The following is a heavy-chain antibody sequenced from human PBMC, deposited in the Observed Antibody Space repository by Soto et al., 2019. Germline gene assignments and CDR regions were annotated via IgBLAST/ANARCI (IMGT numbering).Heavy chain of an antibody. J-gene: IGHJ4*02. CDR3: AVAGAGAFDY. Sequence: QVQLQESRPGLVKPSGTLFPTCAVSGGSISSTDWWTWVRQPPGKGLEWIGEIYHSGTTNYKPSLKSRVTISLDKSKHPSSLPLSSVTAEDTAVYYCAVAGAGAFDYWGQGARVTVSS. V-gene: IGHV4-4*02. CDR2: IYHSGTT. D-gene: IGHD6-13*01. CDR1: GGSISSTDW.